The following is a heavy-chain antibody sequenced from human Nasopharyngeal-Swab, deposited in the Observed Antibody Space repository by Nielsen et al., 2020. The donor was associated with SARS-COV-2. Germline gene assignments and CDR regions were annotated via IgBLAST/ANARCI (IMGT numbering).Heavy chain of an antibody. D-gene: IGHD5-12*01. CDR3: ARESSGYDSHYYYGMDV. V-gene: IGHV3-7*03. Sequence: AGSLRLSCAASGFTFSSYCMSWVRQAPGTGLEWVANLKQEGSEKYYVDSVKGRFTISRDNAKNSLYLQMNSLRAEDTAVYYCARESSGYDSHYYYGMDVWGQGTTVTVSS. CDR2: LKQEGSEK. J-gene: IGHJ6*02. CDR1: GFTFSSYC.